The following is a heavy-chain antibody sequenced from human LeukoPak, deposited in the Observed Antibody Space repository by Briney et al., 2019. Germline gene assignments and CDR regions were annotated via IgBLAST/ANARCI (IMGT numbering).Heavy chain of an antibody. CDR1: GSTFSSYW. J-gene: IGHJ5*02. CDR2: INSDGSST. D-gene: IGHD3-10*01. Sequence: GGSLRLSCAASGSTFSSYWMHWVRQAPGKGLVWVSRINSDGSSTSYADSVKGRFTISRDNAKNTLYLQMNSLRAEGTAVYYCARGYYYGSGSYSGNWFDPWGQGTLVTVSS. CDR3: ARGYYYGSGSYSGNWFDP. V-gene: IGHV3-74*01.